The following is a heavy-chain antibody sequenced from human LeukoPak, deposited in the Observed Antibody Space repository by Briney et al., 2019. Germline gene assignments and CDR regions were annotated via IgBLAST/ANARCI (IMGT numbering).Heavy chain of an antibody. D-gene: IGHD6-19*01. CDR1: GFTFSSYA. V-gene: IGHV3-23*01. J-gene: IGHJ6*02. Sequence: GGSLRLSCAASGFTFSSYAMSWVRQAPGKGLEWVSAISGSGGSTYYADSVKGRFTISRDNSKNTLYLQMNSLRAEDTAVYYCARDLRVAVAGTYYYYGMDVWGQGTTVTVSS. CDR3: ARDLRVAVAGTYYYYGMDV. CDR2: ISGSGGST.